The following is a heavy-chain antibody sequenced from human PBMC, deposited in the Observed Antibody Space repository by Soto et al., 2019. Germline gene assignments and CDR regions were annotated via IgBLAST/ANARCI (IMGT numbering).Heavy chain of an antibody. CDR3: ARLVYDTRLNYMYFDF. D-gene: IGHD2-8*01. V-gene: IGHV4-4*02. Sequence: SETLSLTCAVSGVSISSGNWWTWVRQTPQRGLGYIGEIFHDGTANYYPSFERRVAISVDTSKNQFSLKLTSVTVADTAIYFCARLVYDTRLNYMYFDFWGQGALVTVSS. CDR1: GVSISSGNW. J-gene: IGHJ4*02. CDR2: IFHDGTA.